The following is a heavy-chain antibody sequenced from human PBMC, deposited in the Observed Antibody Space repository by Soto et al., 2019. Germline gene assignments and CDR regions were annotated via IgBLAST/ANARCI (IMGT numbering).Heavy chain of an antibody. J-gene: IGHJ4*02. CDR3: ARSGHSFAGAM. Sequence: SETLSLTCTVSGASMYDYYGSWIRHSPGKGLEHIGYLHYSGSANYNPSLRSRVTISMDTSKNQFSLELSSVTAAATAIYYCARSGHSFAGAMWGQGVLVTVSS. D-gene: IGHD3-16*01. V-gene: IGHV4-59*03. CDR1: GASMYDYY. CDR2: LHYSGSA.